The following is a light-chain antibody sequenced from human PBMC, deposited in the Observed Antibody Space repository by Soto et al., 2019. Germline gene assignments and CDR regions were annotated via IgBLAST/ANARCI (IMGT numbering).Light chain of an antibody. CDR2: GNS. CDR3: QSYDSTLSGWV. V-gene: IGLV1-40*01. J-gene: IGLJ3*02. Sequence: QSVLTQPPSVSGAPGQRVTISCTGSSSNIGAGYHVHWYQHLPGTAPKLLIYGNSNRPSGVPDRFTGSKSDTSASLAITGLRAEDEGDYYCQSYDSTLSGWVFGGGTKLTVL. CDR1: SSNIGAGYH.